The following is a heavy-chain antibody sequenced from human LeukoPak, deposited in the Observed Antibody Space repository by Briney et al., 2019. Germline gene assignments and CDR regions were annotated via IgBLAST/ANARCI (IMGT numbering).Heavy chain of an antibody. Sequence: GASVKVSCKASGGTFSSYVISWLRQAPGQGLEWMGRIIPIFGTANYAQKFQGRVTIPTDESTSTAYMELSSLRSEDTAVYYCASPPPGVVVVAATRQYFQHWGQGTLVTVSS. J-gene: IGHJ1*01. V-gene: IGHV1-69*05. D-gene: IGHD2-15*01. CDR1: GGTFSSYV. CDR3: ASPPPGVVVVAATRQYFQH. CDR2: IIPIFGTA.